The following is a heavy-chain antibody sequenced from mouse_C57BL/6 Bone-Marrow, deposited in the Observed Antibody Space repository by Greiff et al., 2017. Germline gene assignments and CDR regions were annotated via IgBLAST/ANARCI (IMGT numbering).Heavy chain of an antibody. CDR3: ARSGPWFAY. J-gene: IGHJ3*01. Sequence: VKLVESGPGLVQPSQSLSITCTVSGFSLTSYGVHWVRQSPGKGLEWLGGIWSGGSTDYNAAFISRLSISKDNSKSQVFLKMNSLQADDTAIYYCARSGPWFAYWGQGTLVTGSA. CDR1: GFSLTSYG. CDR2: IWSGGST. V-gene: IGHV2-2*01.